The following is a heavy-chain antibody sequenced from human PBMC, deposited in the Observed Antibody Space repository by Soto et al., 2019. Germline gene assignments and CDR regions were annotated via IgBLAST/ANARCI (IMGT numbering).Heavy chain of an antibody. Sequence: PAETLSLTCTVSGGAIISYYCIFSRHPPLKGLEWIGYIYYSGSTNYNPSLKSRVTISVDTSKNQFSLKLNLTSVTAADTAVYYCARSPAYGDYANLDTWGQGTLVTVSS. CDR3: ARSPAYGDYANLDT. CDR2: IYYSGST. V-gene: IGHV4-59*12. J-gene: IGHJ5*02. D-gene: IGHD4-17*01. CDR1: GGAIISYY.